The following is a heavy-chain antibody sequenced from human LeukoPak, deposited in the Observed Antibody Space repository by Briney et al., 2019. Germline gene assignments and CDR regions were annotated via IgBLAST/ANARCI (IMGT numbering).Heavy chain of an antibody. V-gene: IGHV3-23*01. CDR2: ISGSGGST. D-gene: IGHD3-9*01. CDR1: GFTFSSYA. Sequence: GGSLRLSCAASGFTFSSYAMSWVRQAPGKGLEWVSAISGSGGSTYYADSVKGRFTISRDNSKNTLYLQMNNLRAEDTAIYYCAKAANYDILTGYYLDYWGQGTLVTVSS. J-gene: IGHJ4*02. CDR3: AKAANYDILTGYYLDY.